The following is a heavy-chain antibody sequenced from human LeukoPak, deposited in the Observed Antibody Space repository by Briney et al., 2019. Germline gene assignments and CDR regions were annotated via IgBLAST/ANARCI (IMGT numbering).Heavy chain of an antibody. CDR3: ARFRTYVVVTAPLDY. J-gene: IGHJ4*02. Sequence: GESLTLSCAASGFTFDDYGMSWVRQAPGKGLEWVSGINWNGGSTGYADSVKGRFTISRDNAKNSLYLQMNSLRAEDTALYYCARFRTYVVVTAPLDYWGQGTLVTVSS. CDR1: GFTFDDYG. V-gene: IGHV3-20*04. D-gene: IGHD2-21*02. CDR2: INWNGGST.